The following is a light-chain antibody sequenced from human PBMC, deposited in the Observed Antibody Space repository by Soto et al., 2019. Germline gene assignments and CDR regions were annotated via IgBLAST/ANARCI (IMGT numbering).Light chain of an antibody. CDR1: ESVSRNY. CDR2: ATS. CDR3: QYCGTSRT. J-gene: IGKJ1*01. Sequence: EIVLTQSPGTLSLSPGERATLSCRASESVSRNYIAWYQQKPGQAPRLLIFATSNTATGIPARFGGSGSETEFTLTISGLEPEDSAVYYCQYCGTSRTFGRGTKVDIK. V-gene: IGKV3-20*01.